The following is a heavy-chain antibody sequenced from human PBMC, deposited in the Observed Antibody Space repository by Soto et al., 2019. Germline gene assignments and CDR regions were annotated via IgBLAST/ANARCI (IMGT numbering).Heavy chain of an antibody. CDR3: ARHSGYYYGSGSPNWFDP. J-gene: IGHJ5*02. CDR1: GGSISSSSYY. Sequence: QLQLQESGPGLVKPSETLSLTCTVSGGSISSSSYYWGWIRQPPGKGLEWIGSIYYSGSTYYNPSLKSRVTISVDTSKNQFSLKLRSVTAADTALYYCARHSGYYYGSGSPNWFDPWGQGTLVTVSS. CDR2: IYYSGST. D-gene: IGHD3-10*01. V-gene: IGHV4-39*01.